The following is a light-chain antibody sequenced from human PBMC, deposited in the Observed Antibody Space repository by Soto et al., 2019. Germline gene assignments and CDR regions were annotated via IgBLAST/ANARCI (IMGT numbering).Light chain of an antibody. J-gene: IGLJ1*01. CDR2: EVS. CDR3: SSYAGSNNFV. Sequence: QSALTQPPSASGSPGQSVTISCTGTSSDVGGYKYVSWYQQHPGRAPKLMIYEVSKRPSGVPDRFSGSKSGNTASLTVSGLQAEDEAEYYCSSYAGSNNFVFGTGTKVTVL. CDR1: SSDVGGYKY. V-gene: IGLV2-8*01.